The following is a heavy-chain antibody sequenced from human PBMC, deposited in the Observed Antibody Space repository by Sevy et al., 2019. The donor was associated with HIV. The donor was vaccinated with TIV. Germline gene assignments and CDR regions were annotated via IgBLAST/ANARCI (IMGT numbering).Heavy chain of an antibody. CDR2: ISGSGGSP. CDR3: AKGNRHIVVVKGHYFDY. J-gene: IGHJ4*02. CDR1: GFTFSSYA. Sequence: GGSLRLSCAASGFTFSSYAMSWVRQAPGKGLEWVSAISGSGGSPYYADSVKGRFPISRDNSKNTLYLQMNSLRAEDTAVYYCAKGNRHIVVVKGHYFDYWGQGTLVTVSS. V-gene: IGHV3-23*01. D-gene: IGHD2-21*01.